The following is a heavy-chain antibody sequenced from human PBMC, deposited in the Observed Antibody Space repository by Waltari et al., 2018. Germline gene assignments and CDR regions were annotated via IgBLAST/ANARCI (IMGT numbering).Heavy chain of an antibody. Sequence: QVQLQESGPGLVKPSETLSLTCSVSGGSISNHYWSWIRPFPGKGLQWIGYIYYSGSTNYNPSLKSRVTISVDTSKNQFSLKLNSVTAADAAVYFCARDPGPNDNSVWENALDTWGQGTMVTVSS. CDR3: ARDPGPNDNSVWENALDT. CDR1: GGSISNHY. V-gene: IGHV4-59*11. D-gene: IGHD3-22*01. J-gene: IGHJ3*02. CDR2: IYYSGST.